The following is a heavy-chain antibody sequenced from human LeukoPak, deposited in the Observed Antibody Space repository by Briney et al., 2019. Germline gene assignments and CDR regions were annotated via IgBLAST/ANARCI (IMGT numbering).Heavy chain of an antibody. CDR1: GYSFTSYW. CDR3: ARRGMRYCSSTRCTAGFDI. CDR2: IYPGDSDT. D-gene: IGHD2-2*01. V-gene: IGHV5-51*01. Sequence: GESLKISCGGSGYSFTSYWSGWVRQMPGKGVEWMGIIYPGDSDTRYSPSLQGQVTITADKSITTAQLQWRSLKASDTGIYYCARRGMRYCSSTRCTAGFDIWGQRTTVTVSS. J-gene: IGHJ3*02.